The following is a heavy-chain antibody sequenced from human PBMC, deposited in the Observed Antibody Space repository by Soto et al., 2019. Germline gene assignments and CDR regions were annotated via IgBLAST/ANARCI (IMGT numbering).Heavy chain of an antibody. V-gene: IGHV3-48*03. D-gene: IGHD1-26*01. Sequence: QPGGSLRLSCAASGFTLTAYEMNWVRQAPGKGLEWVSYISSVGGTLNYADSVKGRCTISRDIAKNSLYLQMSSLRVEDTAVYYCAREVGALDFFDYWGQGILVTVSS. J-gene: IGHJ4*02. CDR1: GFTLTAYE. CDR3: AREVGALDFFDY. CDR2: ISSVGGTL.